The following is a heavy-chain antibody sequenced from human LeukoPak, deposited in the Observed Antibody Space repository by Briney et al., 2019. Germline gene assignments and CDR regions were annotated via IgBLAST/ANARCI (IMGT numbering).Heavy chain of an antibody. CDR1: GGSISSYY. D-gene: IGHD3/OR15-3a*01. J-gene: IGHJ3*02. Sequence: SETLSLTCTVSGGSISSYYWSWIRQPPGKGLEWIGYIYSSGSTNYNPSLKSRVTISVDTSKNQFSLKLTSVTAADTAVYYCARSSWTHDAFDIWGQGTMVTVSS. V-gene: IGHV4-59*01. CDR3: ARSSWTHDAFDI. CDR2: IYSSGST.